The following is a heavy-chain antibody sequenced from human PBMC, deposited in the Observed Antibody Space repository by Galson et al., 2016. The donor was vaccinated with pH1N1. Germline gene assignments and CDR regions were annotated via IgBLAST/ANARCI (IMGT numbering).Heavy chain of an antibody. V-gene: IGHV3-11*01. CDR3: AREWGIGAAGPLDS. Sequence: RLSCAASGFTLSDYYMNWIRETPERGLEWLSSIGSSGNVAYADSVKGRFTISRDSAQNSLLLQMDSLRVDDTALYYCAREWGIGAAGPLDSWGQGALVIVSS. CDR2: IGSSGNV. CDR1: GFTLSDYY. J-gene: IGHJ4*02. D-gene: IGHD6-13*01.